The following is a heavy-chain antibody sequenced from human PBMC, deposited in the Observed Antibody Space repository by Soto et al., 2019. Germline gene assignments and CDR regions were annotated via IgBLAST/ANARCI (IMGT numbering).Heavy chain of an antibody. D-gene: IGHD3-10*01. CDR3: ARTMVRGVMTLQHYYYMDV. CDR1: GFTFSDYY. CDR2: ISSSGSTI. J-gene: IGHJ6*03. V-gene: IGHV3-11*01. Sequence: QVQLVESGGGLVKPGGSLRLSCAASGFTFSDYYMSWIRQAPGKGLEWVSYISSSGSTIYYADSVKGRFTISRDNAKNQRSLQMNSLRAEDTAVYYCARTMVRGVMTLQHYYYMDVWGKGTTVTVSS.